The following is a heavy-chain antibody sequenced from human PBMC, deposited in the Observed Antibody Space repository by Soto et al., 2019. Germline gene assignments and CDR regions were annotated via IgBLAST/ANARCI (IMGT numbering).Heavy chain of an antibody. CDR2: IYHSGST. V-gene: IGHV4-30-2*01. D-gene: IGHD5-12*01. J-gene: IGHJ4*02. Sequence: QLQLQESGSGLVKPSQTLSLTCAVSGGSISSGGYSWSWIRQPPGKGLEWIGYIYHSGSTYYNPSLKSRASSSVDRSKNQCSQKLSSVTAADTAVYYCAAGGGLPRYCWGQGTLVTVSS. CDR1: GGSISSGGYS. CDR3: AAGGGLPRYC.